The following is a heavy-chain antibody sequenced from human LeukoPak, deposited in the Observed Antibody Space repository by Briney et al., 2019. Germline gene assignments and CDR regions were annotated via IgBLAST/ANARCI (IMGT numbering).Heavy chain of an antibody. J-gene: IGHJ6*03. CDR1: GYTFTGYY. V-gene: IGHV1-2*02. CDR2: INPNSGGT. CDR3: ARDYCSSTSCYRPLNYYYYYYMDV. Sequence: GASVKVPCKASGYTFTGYYMHWVRQAPGQGLEWMGWINPNSGGTNYAQKFQGRVTMTRDTSISTAYMELSRLRSDDTAVYYCARDYCSSTSCYRPLNYYYYYYMDVWGKGTTVTVSS. D-gene: IGHD2-2*01.